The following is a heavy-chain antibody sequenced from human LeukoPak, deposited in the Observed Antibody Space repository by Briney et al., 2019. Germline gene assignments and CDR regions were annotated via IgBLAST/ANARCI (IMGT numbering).Heavy chain of an antibody. D-gene: IGHD3-10*01. V-gene: IGHV3-48*01. CDR2: ISSSSRTI. Sequence: GGSLRLSCAASRFAFSRYSMNWVRQAPGKGLEWVSYISSSSRTIYYADSVRGRFTISRDNANNSLYLQINSLRAEDTAVYYCARGHDFGSGSDGYDFDYWGQGTLVTVSS. CDR3: ARGHDFGSGSDGYDFDY. CDR1: RFAFSRYS. J-gene: IGHJ4*02.